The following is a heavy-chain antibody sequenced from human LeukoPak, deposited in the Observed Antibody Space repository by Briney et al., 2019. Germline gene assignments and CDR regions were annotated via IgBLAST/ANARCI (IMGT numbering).Heavy chain of an antibody. Sequence: GGSLRLSCAASGLSFSRYAMSWVRQAPGKGLELVSAINKNGGSTYYADSVKGRFTISRDNSKNTLYLQMNNLRAEDTAVYYCAKTYCSGGGSCYSTADDAFDIWGQGTMLTVSS. CDR1: GLSFSRYA. CDR3: AKTYCSGGGSCYSTADDAFDI. J-gene: IGHJ3*02. V-gene: IGHV3-23*05. D-gene: IGHD2-15*01. CDR2: INKNGGST.